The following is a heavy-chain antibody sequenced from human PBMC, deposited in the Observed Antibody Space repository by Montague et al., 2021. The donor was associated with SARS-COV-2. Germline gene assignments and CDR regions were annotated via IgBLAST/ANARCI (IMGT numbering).Heavy chain of an antibody. V-gene: IGHV2-70*11. D-gene: IGHD3-22*01. CDR2: IDWDDDD. J-gene: IGHJ4*03. CDR1: GFSLTTNGMC. Sequence: PALVKPTQSLTLTCTFSGFSLTTNGMCVSWIRQPPGKALEWLARIDWDDDDYCSTSLKTRLTISKDTSKNQVVLTMTNMDPVGTATYYCARTRAYYYDSSCLSYRFDFWGQGTPVTVSS. CDR3: ARTRAYYYDSSCLSYRFDF.